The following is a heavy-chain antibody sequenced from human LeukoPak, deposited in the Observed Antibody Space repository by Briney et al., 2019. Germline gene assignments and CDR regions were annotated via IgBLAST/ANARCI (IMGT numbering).Heavy chain of an antibody. CDR1: GFTFSSHS. J-gene: IGHJ4*02. CDR3: ARSATRTVSHIDY. D-gene: IGHD4-17*01. CDR2: ISGSGTTK. V-gene: IGHV3-48*02. Sequence: GGSLRLSCAASGFTFSSHSIYWVRQAPGKGLEWVSYISGSGTTKYYGDSVRGRFTVSRDNAKNSLYLQMNSLRDEDTAVYYCARSATRTVSHIDYWGQGTLVTVSS.